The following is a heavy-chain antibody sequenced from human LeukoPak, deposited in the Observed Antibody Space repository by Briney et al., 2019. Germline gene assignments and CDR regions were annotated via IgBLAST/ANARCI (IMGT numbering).Heavy chain of an antibody. Sequence: GRSLRLSCAASGFTFSSYGMHWVRQAPGKGLEWVAVIWYDGSNKYYADSVKGRFTIPRDNSKNTLYLQMNSLRAEDTAVYYCASAVAEKFDYWGQGTLVTVSS. CDR1: GFTFSSYG. J-gene: IGHJ4*02. V-gene: IGHV3-33*01. CDR2: IWYDGSNK. D-gene: IGHD6-19*01. CDR3: ASAVAEKFDY.